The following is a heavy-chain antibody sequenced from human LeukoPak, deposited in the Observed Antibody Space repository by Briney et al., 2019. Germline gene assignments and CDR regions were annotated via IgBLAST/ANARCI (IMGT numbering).Heavy chain of an antibody. CDR2: ISSSSSYI. V-gene: IGHV3-21*01. Sequence: GGSLRLSCAASGFTFSSYSMNWVRQAPGKGLEWVSSISSSSSYIYYADSVKGRFTISRDNAKNSLYLQMNSLRAEDTAVYYCARKAQGSWYDEGRGYFAYWGQGTLVTVSS. J-gene: IGHJ4*02. CDR3: ARKAQGSWYDEGRGYFAY. D-gene: IGHD3-10*01. CDR1: GFTFSSYS.